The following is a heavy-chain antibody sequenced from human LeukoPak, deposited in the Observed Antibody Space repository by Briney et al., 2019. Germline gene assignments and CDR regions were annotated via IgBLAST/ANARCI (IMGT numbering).Heavy chain of an antibody. V-gene: IGHV3-20*01. CDR1: GFTFDDYG. CDR2: INWNGGST. D-gene: IGHD4-11*01. J-gene: IGHJ6*02. Sequence: GGSLRLSCAASGFTFDDYGMSWVRQAPGKGLEWVSGINWNGGSTGYADSVKGRFTISRDNAKNSLYLQMNSLRAEDTALYHCARSTVTAGYYYGMDVWGQGTTVTVSS. CDR3: ARSTVTAGYYYGMDV.